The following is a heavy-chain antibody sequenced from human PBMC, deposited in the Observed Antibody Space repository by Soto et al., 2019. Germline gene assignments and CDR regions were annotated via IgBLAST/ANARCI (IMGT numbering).Heavy chain of an antibody. D-gene: IGHD3-16*02. V-gene: IGHV3-30-3*01. CDR2: ISYDGSNK. CDR1: GFTFSSYA. Sequence: GGSLRLSCAASGFTFSSYAMHWVRQAPGKGLEWVAVISYDGSNKYYADSVKGRFTISRDNSKNTLYLQMNSLRAEDTAVYYCARADYVWGSYRQLWFDPWGQGTLVTVSS. J-gene: IGHJ5*02. CDR3: ARADYVWGSYRQLWFDP.